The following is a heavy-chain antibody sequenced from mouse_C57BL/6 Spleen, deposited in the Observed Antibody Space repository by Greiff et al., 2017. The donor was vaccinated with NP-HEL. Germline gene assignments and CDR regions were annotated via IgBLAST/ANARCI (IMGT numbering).Heavy chain of an antibody. CDR3: EKKKSTMDD. V-gene: IGHV1-85*01. CDR1: GYTFTSYD. Sequence: VQLQESGPELVKPGASVKLSCKASGYTFTSYDINWAKQRPGQGLEWIGCIYPRDGCTKYNEKFKGKATLTVDTSSSTAYMDLHSRTSEDSAVYFCEKKKSTMDDWGQGTSVTVAS. CDR2: IYPRDGCT. J-gene: IGHJ4*01.